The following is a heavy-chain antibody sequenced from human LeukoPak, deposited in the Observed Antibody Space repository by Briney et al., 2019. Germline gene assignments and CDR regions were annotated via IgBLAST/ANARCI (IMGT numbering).Heavy chain of an antibody. V-gene: IGHV3-15*01. D-gene: IGHD3-10*01. CDR2: IKSKGDGETI. CDR1: GFTFTNAW. CDR3: TTDLGLTMIRGVIVY. Sequence: GGSLRPSCAASGFTFTNAWMSWVRQAPGKGLEWVSRIKSKGDGETIDNAAPVKGRFTMSRDDSKATLYLQMNSLKAEDTAVYYCTTDLGLTMIRGVIVYWGQGALVTVSS. J-gene: IGHJ4*02.